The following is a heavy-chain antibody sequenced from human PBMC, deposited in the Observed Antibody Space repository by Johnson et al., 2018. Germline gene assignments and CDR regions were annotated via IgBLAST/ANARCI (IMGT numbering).Heavy chain of an antibody. CDR2: ISGGGGST. D-gene: IGHD4-17*01. J-gene: IGHJ3*02. V-gene: IGHV3-23*01. CDR3: AKELAWTVTTPRPDAFDI. Sequence: EVQLLEPGGGLVQPGGSLRLSCAASGFTFSTYAMSWVRQAPGKGLEWVSAISGGGGSTYYAGSVKGRFTISRDNSKNTLFRQMNSLRAEDTAGFYCAKELAWTVTTPRPDAFDIGGQGTMVTVSS. CDR1: GFTFSTYA.